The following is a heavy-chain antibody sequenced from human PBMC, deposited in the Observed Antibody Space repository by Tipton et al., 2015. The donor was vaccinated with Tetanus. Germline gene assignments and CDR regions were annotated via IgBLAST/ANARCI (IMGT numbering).Heavy chain of an antibody. D-gene: IGHD3-3*01. V-gene: IGHV4-34*01. J-gene: IGHJ6*02. CDR2: INHSGST. Sequence: TPSLTCAVYGGSFSGYYWSWIRQPPGKGLEWIGEINHSGSTNYNPSLKSRVTISVDTSKNQFSLKLSSVTAADTAVYYCARHWYSDFWSGYPATRYYYGMDVWGQGTTVTVSS. CDR3: ARHWYSDFWSGYPATRYYYGMDV. CDR1: GGSFSGYY.